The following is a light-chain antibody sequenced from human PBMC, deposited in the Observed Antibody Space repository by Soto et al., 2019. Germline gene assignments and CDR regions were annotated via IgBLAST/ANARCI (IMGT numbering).Light chain of an antibody. Sequence: QSALTQPPSASGSPGQSVTISCTGTSSDVGGYNFVSWYQQHPGKAPKLMIYEVSKRPSGVPDRFSGSKSGNTASLTVYGLHAEDEADYYCSSYAGSNNLGVFGGGTKLTVL. V-gene: IGLV2-8*01. CDR1: SSDVGGYNF. CDR3: SSYAGSNNLGV. J-gene: IGLJ2*01. CDR2: EVS.